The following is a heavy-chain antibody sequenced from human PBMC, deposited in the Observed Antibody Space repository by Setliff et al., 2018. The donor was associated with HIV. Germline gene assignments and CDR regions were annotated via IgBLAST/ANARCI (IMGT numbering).Heavy chain of an antibody. D-gene: IGHD6-19*01. CDR3: ARGGSAVAGPAEYFQH. Sequence: PSETLSLTCTVSGGSISSGSYYWSWIRPPAGKGLEWIGRIYTSGSTNYNPSLKSRVTISGDTSKNQFSLKLSSVTAADTAVYYCARGGSAVAGPAEYFQHWGQGTLVTVSS. V-gene: IGHV4-61*02. CDR2: IYTSGST. J-gene: IGHJ1*01. CDR1: GGSISSGSYY.